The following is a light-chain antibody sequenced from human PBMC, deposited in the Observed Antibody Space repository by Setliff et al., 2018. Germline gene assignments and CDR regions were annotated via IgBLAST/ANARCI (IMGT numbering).Light chain of an antibody. J-gene: IGLJ2*01. Sequence: QSVLTQPASVSGSPGQSITISCTGTSSDVGSYNLVSWYQQHPGKAPKVIIYEVSRRPSGVSNRFSGSKSGNTASLTISGLQTEDEADYYCCSHARLADGSTSVVFGGGTKVTV. CDR2: EVS. V-gene: IGLV2-23*02. CDR3: CSHARLADGSTSVV. CDR1: SSDVGSYNL.